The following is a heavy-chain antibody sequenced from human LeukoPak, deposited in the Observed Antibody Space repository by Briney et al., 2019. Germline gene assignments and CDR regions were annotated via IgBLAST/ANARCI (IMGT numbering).Heavy chain of an antibody. Sequence: SETLSLTCTVSGGSISSYYWSWIRQPPGKGLEWIGYIYYSGSTNYNPSLKSRVTISVDTSKNQFSLKLSSVTAADAAVYYCARQPRPRGYFDYWGQGTLVTVSS. J-gene: IGHJ4*02. D-gene: IGHD3-16*01. CDR2: IYYSGST. CDR3: ARQPRPRGYFDY. CDR1: GGSISSYY. V-gene: IGHV4-59*08.